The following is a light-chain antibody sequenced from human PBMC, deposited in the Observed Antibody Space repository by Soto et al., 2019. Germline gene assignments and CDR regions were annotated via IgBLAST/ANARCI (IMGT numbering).Light chain of an antibody. J-gene: IGKJ3*01. CDR3: QHRSNWPWT. V-gene: IGKV3-11*01. Sequence: EIVLTQSPATLSLSPGERATLSCRASQSVSSYLAWYQQKPGQAPRLLIYDASNRATGIPARFSGSGSGTDFTRTISSLEPEDFAVYYCQHRSNWPWTFGPGTKVDIK. CDR1: QSVSSY. CDR2: DAS.